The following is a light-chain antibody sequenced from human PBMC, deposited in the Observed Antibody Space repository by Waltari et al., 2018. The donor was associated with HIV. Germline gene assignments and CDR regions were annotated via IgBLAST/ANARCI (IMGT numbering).Light chain of an antibody. CDR1: QNINSY. V-gene: IGKV1-9*01. CDR2: SAS. Sequence: DIQLTQSPSFLSASVGDTVTITCRASQNINSYLAWYQQRPGEVPKLLIYSASTLKTGVPSRFSGSGSGTEFSLTISGLQPEDFATYVCQQLSSCPLTFAGGTTVEIK. CDR3: QQLSSCPLT. J-gene: IGKJ4*02.